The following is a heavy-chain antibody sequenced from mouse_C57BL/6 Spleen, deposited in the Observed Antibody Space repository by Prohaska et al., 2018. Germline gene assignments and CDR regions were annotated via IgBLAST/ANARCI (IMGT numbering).Heavy chain of an antibody. CDR2: INPDSSTI. V-gene: IGHV4-1*01. J-gene: IGHJ1*03. D-gene: IGHD4-1*01. CDR3: ASPDWDWYFDV. CDR1: GIDFSRYW. Sequence: EVKLLQSGGGLVQPGGSLKLSCAASGIDFSRYWMSWVRRAPGKGLEWIGEINPDSSTINYAPSLKDQFIISRDNAKNTLYLQMSKVRSEDTALYYCASPDWDWYFDVWGTGTTVTVSS.